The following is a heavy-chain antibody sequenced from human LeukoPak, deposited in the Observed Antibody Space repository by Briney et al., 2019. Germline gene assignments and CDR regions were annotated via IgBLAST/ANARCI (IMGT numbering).Heavy chain of an antibody. CDR1: GFTFGDYA. CDR2: IRSKAYGGTT. D-gene: IGHD3-22*01. Sequence: PGRSLRLSCTASGFTFGDYAMSWFRQAPGKGLEWVGFIRSKAYGGTTEYAASVKGRFTISRDDSKSIAYLQMNSLKTEDTAVYYCNVNYYDSSGAEDWFDPWGQGTLVTVSS. V-gene: IGHV3-49*03. CDR3: NVNYYDSSGAEDWFDP. J-gene: IGHJ5*02.